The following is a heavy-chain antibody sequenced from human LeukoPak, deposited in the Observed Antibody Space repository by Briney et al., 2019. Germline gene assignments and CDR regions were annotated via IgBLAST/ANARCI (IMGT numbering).Heavy chain of an antibody. J-gene: IGHJ6*02. CDR2: IYYSGIT. V-gene: IGHV4-59*08. CDR3: ARRSYGSGSLYYYGMDV. D-gene: IGHD3-10*01. CDR1: GGSISSYY. Sequence: SETLSLTCTVAGGSISSYYWSWIRQPPGKGLEWNGYIYYSGITNYNPSFKSRFPLSEETSKNHFSLKLSSWTAADMAVYYCARRSYGSGSLYYYGMDVWGQGTTVTVSS.